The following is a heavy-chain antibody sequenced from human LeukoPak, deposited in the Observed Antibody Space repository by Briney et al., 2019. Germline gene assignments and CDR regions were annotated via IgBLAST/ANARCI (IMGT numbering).Heavy chain of an antibody. CDR1: GYTFTSYG. Sequence: ASVKVSCKASGYTFTSYGISWVRQAPGQRLEWLGWISAAGGKTEYSQDFQDRLTITSDTSASTAYMELNSLRSEDMAVYYCARARDYYTPPFDNWGQGTLVTVSS. CDR3: ARARDYYTPPFDN. D-gene: IGHD3-3*01. V-gene: IGHV1-3*03. J-gene: IGHJ4*02. CDR2: ISAAGGKT.